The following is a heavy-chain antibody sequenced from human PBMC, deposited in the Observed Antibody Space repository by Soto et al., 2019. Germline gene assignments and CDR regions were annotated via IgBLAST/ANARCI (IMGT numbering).Heavy chain of an antibody. Sequence: TLSLTCTVSGGSISSGGYYWSWIRQHPGKGLEWIGYIYYSGSTYYNPSLKSRVTISVDTSKNQFSLKLSSVTAADTAVYYCPRRINGNTFHWFDPWGQGTLVTVSS. J-gene: IGHJ5*02. D-gene: IGHD1-7*01. CDR1: GGSISSGGYY. V-gene: IGHV4-31*03. CDR2: IYYSGST. CDR3: PRRINGNTFHWFDP.